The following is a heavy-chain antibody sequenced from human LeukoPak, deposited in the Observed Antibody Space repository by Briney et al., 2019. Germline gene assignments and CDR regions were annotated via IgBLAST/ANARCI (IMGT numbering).Heavy chain of an antibody. Sequence: ASVKVSCKASGYTFTSYAMHWVRQAPGQRLEWMGWINAGNGNTKYSQEFQGRVTITRDTSASTAYMELSSLRSEDMAVYYCARGLPVLWFGELAFHWFDPWGQGTLVTVSS. J-gene: IGHJ5*02. D-gene: IGHD3-10*01. V-gene: IGHV1-3*03. CDR2: INAGNGNT. CDR3: ARGLPVLWFGELAFHWFDP. CDR1: GYTFTSYA.